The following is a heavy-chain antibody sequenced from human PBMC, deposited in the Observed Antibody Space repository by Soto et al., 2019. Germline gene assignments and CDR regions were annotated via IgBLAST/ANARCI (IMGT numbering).Heavy chain of an antibody. Sequence: GASVKVSCKASGYTFTSYDINWVRQATGQGLEWMGWMNPNSGNTGYAQKFQGRVTMTRNTSISTAYMELSSLRSEDTAVYYCATSGHWWAYYYYGMDVWGQGTTVTVSS. CDR2: MNPNSGNT. CDR3: ATSGHWWAYYYYGMDV. D-gene: IGHD2-8*02. V-gene: IGHV1-8*01. J-gene: IGHJ6*02. CDR1: GYTFTSYD.